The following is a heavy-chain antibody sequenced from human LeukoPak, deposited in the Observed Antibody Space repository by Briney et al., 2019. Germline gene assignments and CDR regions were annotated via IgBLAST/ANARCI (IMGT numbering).Heavy chain of an antibody. CDR3: ARLGDDYTDAFDI. D-gene: IGHD4-11*01. Sequence: ASVKVSCKASGGTFSSYAISWVRQAPGQGLEWMGGIIPIFGTANYAQKLQGRVTMTTDTSTSTAYMELRSLRSDDTAVYYCARLGDDYTDAFDIWGQGTMVTVSS. V-gene: IGHV1-69*05. CDR1: GGTFSSYA. J-gene: IGHJ3*02. CDR2: IIPIFGTA.